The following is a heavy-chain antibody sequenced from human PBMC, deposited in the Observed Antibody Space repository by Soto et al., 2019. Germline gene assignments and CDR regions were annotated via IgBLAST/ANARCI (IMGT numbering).Heavy chain of an antibody. J-gene: IGHJ5*02. D-gene: IGHD3-10*01. CDR1: GASIRSYH. CDR2: MQHTGNT. Sequence: QVQLQESGPGLVKPSETLSLTCAVSGASIRSYHWSWIRQPAGKGLEWIGRMQHTGNTNYDPSLKSRVTMSVDTSKNQISLKMPSVTAADTAVYFCAEDGSSRRWFGPWGQGILVLVSS. V-gene: IGHV4-4*07. CDR3: AEDGSSRRWFGP.